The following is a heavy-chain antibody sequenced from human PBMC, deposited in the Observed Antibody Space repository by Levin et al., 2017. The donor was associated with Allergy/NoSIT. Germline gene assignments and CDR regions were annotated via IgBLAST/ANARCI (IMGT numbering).Heavy chain of an antibody. CDR1: GGSFSGYY. J-gene: IGHJ6*02. Sequence: SQTLSLTCAVYGGSFSGYYWSWIRQPPGKGLEWIGEINHSGSTNYNPSLKSRVTISVDTSKNQFSLKLSSVTAADTAVYYCARNRRVPGYYYYGMDVWGQGTTVTVSS. CDR2: INHSGST. CDR3: ARNRRVPGYYYYGMDV. D-gene: IGHD1-1*01. V-gene: IGHV4-34*01.